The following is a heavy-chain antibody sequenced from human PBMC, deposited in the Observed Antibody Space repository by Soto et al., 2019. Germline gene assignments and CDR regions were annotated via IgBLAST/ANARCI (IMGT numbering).Heavy chain of an antibody. V-gene: IGHV4-30-4*01. CDR1: GGSISSGDYY. CDR3: ARASIAAAGPDLYYYYYGMDV. CDR2: IYYSGST. Sequence: PSETLSLTCTVSGGSISSGDYYWSWIRQPPGKGLEWIGYIYYSGSTYYNPSLKSRVTISVDTSKNQFSLKLSSVTAADTAVYYCARASIAAAGPDLYYYYYGMDVWGQGTTVTVSS. J-gene: IGHJ6*02. D-gene: IGHD6-13*01.